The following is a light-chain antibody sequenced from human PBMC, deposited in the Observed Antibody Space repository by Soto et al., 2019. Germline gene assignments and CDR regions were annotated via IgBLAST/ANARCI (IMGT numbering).Light chain of an antibody. CDR2: DNK. V-gene: IGLV1-51*01. J-gene: IGLJ2*01. CDR3: GTWDSSLSAVV. Sequence: QSVLTQPPSVSAAPGQKVTISCSGSSSNIGNNYVSWYQQLPGTAPKILIYDNKKRPSGIPDRFSGSKSGTSATLGITGLQTGDEADYYCGTWDSSLSAVVFGGGTKVTVL. CDR1: SSNIGNNY.